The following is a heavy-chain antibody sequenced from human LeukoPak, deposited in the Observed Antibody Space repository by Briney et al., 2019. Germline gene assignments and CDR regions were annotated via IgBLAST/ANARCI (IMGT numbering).Heavy chain of an antibody. J-gene: IGHJ5*02. D-gene: IGHD2-8*01. Sequence: SETLSLTSTVSGGSISSGGYYWSWIRQHPGKGLEWIGYIYYSGSTYYNPSLKSRVTISVDTSKNQFSLKLSSVTAADTAVYYCARGGIVLMVYARRNWFDPWGQGTLVTVSS. CDR2: IYYSGST. CDR1: GGSISSGGYY. CDR3: ARGGIVLMVYARRNWFDP. V-gene: IGHV4-31*03.